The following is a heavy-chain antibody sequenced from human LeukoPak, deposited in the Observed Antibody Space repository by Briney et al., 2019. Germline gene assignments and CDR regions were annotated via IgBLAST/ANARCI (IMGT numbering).Heavy chain of an antibody. CDR3: TTIRPDY. CDR1: GFTFSSYW. J-gene: IGHJ4*02. D-gene: IGHD5-12*01. CDR2: IKSDDSST. V-gene: IGHV3-74*01. Sequence: GGSLRLSCAASGFTFSSYWMHWVRQPPGKGLVWVSRIKSDDSSTDYADSVKGRFTISRDNAKNTLYLQMNSLRAEATAVYYCTTIRPDYWGQGTLVTVSS.